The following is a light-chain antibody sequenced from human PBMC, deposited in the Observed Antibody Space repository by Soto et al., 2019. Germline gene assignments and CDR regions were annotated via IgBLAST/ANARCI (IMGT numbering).Light chain of an antibody. J-gene: IGKJ1*01. CDR2: GAS. CDR3: QEYNDWPRA. Sequence: EIVMTQSPATLSMSPGERATLSCRASQSIGSNLAWYQQNPGQAPRLLIYGASTRATGIPARFSGSGSGTEFALAISSLQSEDFAVYYCQEYNDWPRAFGQGTKVDIK. CDR1: QSIGSN. V-gene: IGKV3-15*01.